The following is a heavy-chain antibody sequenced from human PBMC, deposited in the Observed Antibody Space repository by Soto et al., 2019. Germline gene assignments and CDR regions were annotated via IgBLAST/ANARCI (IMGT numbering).Heavy chain of an antibody. CDR3: ARGVYGSSSWNFEF. CDR2: ISGSGGST. Sequence: GGSLRLSCADSGFTFSSYAMSWVRQAPGKGLEWVSAISGSGGSTYYADSVKGRFTISRDNSENTLYLQMNSLRAEDTAVYYCARGVYGSSSWNFEFWGQGTLVTVSS. CDR1: GFTFSSYA. V-gene: IGHV3-23*01. D-gene: IGHD2-2*01. J-gene: IGHJ4*02.